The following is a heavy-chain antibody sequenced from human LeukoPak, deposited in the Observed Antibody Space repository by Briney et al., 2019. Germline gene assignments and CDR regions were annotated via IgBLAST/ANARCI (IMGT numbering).Heavy chain of an antibody. CDR1: GFTFSSYA. V-gene: IGHV3-23*01. CDR2: ISGSGGST. D-gene: IGHD4-17*01. Sequence: PGGSLRLSCAASGFTFSSYAMSWVRQAPRKGLEWVSAISGSGGSTYYADSVKGRFTISRDNSKNTLYLQMNSLRAEDTAVYYCAKAGSYGDYYFDYWGQGTLVTVSS. CDR3: AKAGSYGDYYFDY. J-gene: IGHJ4*02.